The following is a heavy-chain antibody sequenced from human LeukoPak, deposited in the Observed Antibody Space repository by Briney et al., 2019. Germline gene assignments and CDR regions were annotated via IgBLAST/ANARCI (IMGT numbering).Heavy chain of an antibody. D-gene: IGHD3-22*01. CDR1: GFTFSSYS. CDR2: ISSSSSTI. Sequence: GGSLRLSXAASGFTFSSYSMNWVRQAPGKGLEWVSYISSSSSTIYYADSVKGRFTISRDNAKNSLYLQMNSLRAEDTAVYYCARENPPHPFTYYYDSSGYRASYMDVWGKGTTVTVSS. J-gene: IGHJ6*03. CDR3: ARENPPHPFTYYYDSSGYRASYMDV. V-gene: IGHV3-48*01.